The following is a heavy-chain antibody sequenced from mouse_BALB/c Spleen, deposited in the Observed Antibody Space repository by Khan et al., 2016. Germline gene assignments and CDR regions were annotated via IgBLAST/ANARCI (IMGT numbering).Heavy chain of an antibody. Sequence: QVRLQQSGAELARPGVSVKLSCKASGYTFTSYWMQWVKQRPGQGLEWIGTIYPGDGDTRYTQKFKGKATLTADKSSSTAYMQLSSLASEDFAVYYCARGGSSYSSSAYWGQGTLVTVSA. CDR1: GYTFTSYW. D-gene: IGHD1-1*01. V-gene: IGHV1-87*01. CDR2: IYPGDGDT. CDR3: ARGGSSYSSSAY. J-gene: IGHJ3*01.